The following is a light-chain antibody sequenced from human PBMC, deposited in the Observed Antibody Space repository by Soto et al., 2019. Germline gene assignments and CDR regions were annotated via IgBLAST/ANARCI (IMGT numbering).Light chain of an antibody. V-gene: IGLV2-23*02. CDR2: EFT. J-gene: IGLJ1*01. Sequence: QSVLTQPASVSGSPGQSITIPCTGTSGDVGGNNLVSWYQQHPAKAPKLMIYEFTERPSGFFIRFSGSNSGNTASLTFSGLQPDDEADYYCCSYAGNSEVFGTGTKVTVL. CDR1: SGDVGGNNL. CDR3: CSYAGNSEV.